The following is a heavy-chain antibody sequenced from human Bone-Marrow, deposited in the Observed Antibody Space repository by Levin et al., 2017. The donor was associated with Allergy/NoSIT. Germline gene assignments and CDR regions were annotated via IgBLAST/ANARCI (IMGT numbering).Heavy chain of an antibody. Sequence: GESLKISCKGSGYNFASYWVSWVRQMPGKGLEWMGSIDPTDSNTNYLPSFQGHVTISADKSISTAYLQWSSLKAADTAVYFCFRGAYFDSSGQGTLVTVSS. CDR3: FRGAYFDS. V-gene: IGHV5-10-1*01. D-gene: IGHD1-26*01. J-gene: IGHJ4*02. CDR1: GYNFASYW. CDR2: IDPTDSNT.